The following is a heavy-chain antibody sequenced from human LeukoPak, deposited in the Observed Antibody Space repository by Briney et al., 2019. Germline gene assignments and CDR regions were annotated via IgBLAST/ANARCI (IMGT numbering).Heavy chain of an antibody. J-gene: IGHJ5*02. V-gene: IGHV1-2*02. CDR3: ARIRETGTEFDP. CDR1: GYTFTGYY. D-gene: IGHD1-1*01. CDR2: INPSSGGT. Sequence: ASVKVSFKASGYTFTGYYMHWVRQAPGQGLEWMGWINPSSGGTNYAQKFQARVTVTRDTSINTAYMELSRLTSDDTAVYFCARIRETGTEFDPWGQGTLVTVSS.